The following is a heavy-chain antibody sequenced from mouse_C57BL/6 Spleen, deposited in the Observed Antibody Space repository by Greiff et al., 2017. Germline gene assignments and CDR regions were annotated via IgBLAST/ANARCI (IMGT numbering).Heavy chain of an antibody. Sequence: VKLMESGPGLVQPSQSLSITCTVSGFSLTSYGVHWVRQSPGKGLEWLGVIWSGGSTDYNAAFISRLSISKDNSKCPVFFKMNRLQADDTAIYYCARSGDYDYFDYWGQGTTLTVSS. D-gene: IGHD2-4*01. J-gene: IGHJ2*01. V-gene: IGHV2-2*01. CDR3: ARSGDYDYFDY. CDR1: GFSLTSYG. CDR2: IWSGGST.